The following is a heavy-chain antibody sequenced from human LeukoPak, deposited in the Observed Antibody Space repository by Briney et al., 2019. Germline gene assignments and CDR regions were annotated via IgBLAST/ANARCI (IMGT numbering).Heavy chain of an antibody. Sequence: SETLSLTCTVPGGSISSGGYYWSWIRQHPGKGLEWIGYIYYSGSTYYNPSLKSRVTISLDTSKNQFSLKLSSVTAADTAVYYCAREVVVGATPWFDPWGQGTLVTVSS. V-gene: IGHV4-31*03. J-gene: IGHJ5*02. CDR2: IYYSGST. CDR1: GGSISSGGYY. D-gene: IGHD2-15*01. CDR3: AREVVVGATPWFDP.